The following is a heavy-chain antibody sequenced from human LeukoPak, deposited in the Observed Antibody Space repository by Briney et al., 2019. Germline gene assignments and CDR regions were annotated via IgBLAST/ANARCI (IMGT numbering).Heavy chain of an antibody. J-gene: IGHJ4*02. D-gene: IGHD6-13*01. CDR1: GLSVSNKY. CDR2: IYSNGRT. CDR3: ASASGREAAGYLLGLFDY. V-gene: IGHV3-53*01. Sequence: PGGSLRLSCAASGLSVSNKYMSWVRQAPGKGLEWVSFIYSNGRTYYTDSVKGRFTISRDNSKNTLYLQMNSLRTEDTAMYYRASASGREAAGYLLGLFDYWGQGTLVTVSS.